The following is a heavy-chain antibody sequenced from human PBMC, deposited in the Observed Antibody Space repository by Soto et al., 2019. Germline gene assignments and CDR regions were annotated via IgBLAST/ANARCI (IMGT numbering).Heavy chain of an antibody. Sequence: QVQLVQSGAEVKKPGSSVRVSCKASGGTFSNFILTWVRQAPGQGLEWMGRIIPILGTITYAQKFQGRVTITADKSSSTASMELGSLRSEDTAVYYCARGAYDPPYYYFYMDVWGKGTTVTVSS. CDR1: GGTFSNFI. CDR2: IIPILGTI. V-gene: IGHV1-69*08. CDR3: ARGAYDPPYYYFYMDV. D-gene: IGHD5-12*01. J-gene: IGHJ6*03.